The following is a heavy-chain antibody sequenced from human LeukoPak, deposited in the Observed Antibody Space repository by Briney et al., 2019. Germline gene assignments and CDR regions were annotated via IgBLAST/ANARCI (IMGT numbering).Heavy chain of an antibody. CDR1: GYTFTSYG. V-gene: IGHV1-18*01. D-gene: IGHD3-22*01. CDR3: AREGQWGYYDSSGYYYLAY. Sequence: GASVKVSCKASGYTFTSYGISWVRQAPGQGLEWMGWISAYNGNTNYAQKLQGKVTMTTDTSTSTAYMELRSLRSDDTAVYYCAREGQWGYYDSSGYYYLAYWGQGTLSPSPQ. CDR2: ISAYNGNT. J-gene: IGHJ4*02.